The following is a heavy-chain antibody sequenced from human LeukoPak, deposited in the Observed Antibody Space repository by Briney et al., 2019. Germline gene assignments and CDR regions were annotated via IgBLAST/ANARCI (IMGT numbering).Heavy chain of an antibody. CDR3: ARGWLQLKGFDY. CDR1: GGSFSGYY. J-gene: IGHJ4*02. D-gene: IGHD5-24*01. CDR2: IYYSGST. Sequence: SETLSLTCAVYGGSFSGYYWSWIRQPPGKGLEWIGSIYYSGSTYYNPSLKSRVTISVDTSKNQFSLKLSSVTAADTAVYYCARGWLQLKGFDYWGQGTLVTVSS. V-gene: IGHV4-34*01.